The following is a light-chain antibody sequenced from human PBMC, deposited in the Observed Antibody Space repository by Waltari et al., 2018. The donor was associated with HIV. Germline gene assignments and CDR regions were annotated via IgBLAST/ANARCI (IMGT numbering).Light chain of an antibody. Sequence: QSALTQPASMSGSPGQSITTSCTGTSSDVGSSNLVSWYQQHPGKSHKFITYDVSQRPSGVSKRFSGSKSGNTASLTISGLQAEDEADYYCCSYANSSDVFGGGTKVTVL. J-gene: IGLJ2*01. CDR1: SSDVGSSNL. CDR2: DVS. CDR3: CSYANSSDV. V-gene: IGLV2-23*02.